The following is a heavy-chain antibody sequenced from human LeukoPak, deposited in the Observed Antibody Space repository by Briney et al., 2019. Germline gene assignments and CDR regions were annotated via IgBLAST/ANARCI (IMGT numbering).Heavy chain of an antibody. CDR2: ISWNSGSI. CDR3: AIDDFNYYDSSGYSH. J-gene: IGHJ4*02. CDR1: GFTFDDYA. Sequence: GGSLRLSCAASGFTFDDYAMHWVRHAPGKGLEWVSGISWNSGSIGYADSVKGRFTISRDNAKNSLYLQMNSLRAEDTALYYCAIDDFNYYDSSGYSHWGQGTLVAVSS. D-gene: IGHD3-22*01. V-gene: IGHV3-9*01.